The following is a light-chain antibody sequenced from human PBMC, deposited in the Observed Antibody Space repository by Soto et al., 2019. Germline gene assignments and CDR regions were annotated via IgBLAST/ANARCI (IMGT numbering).Light chain of an antibody. V-gene: IGLV2-14*01. CDR1: GSDIAAYNY. CDR3: TSFSSTTSLYV. J-gene: IGLJ1*01. CDR2: QVT. Sequence: QSALTQPASVSGSLGQSITISCTGTGSDIAAYNYISWYQQLPGKAPKLMIYQVTIRPSGISNRFPGSKSGNTASLTISGLQAEDEADYYCTSFSSTTSLYVFGTGTKVTVL.